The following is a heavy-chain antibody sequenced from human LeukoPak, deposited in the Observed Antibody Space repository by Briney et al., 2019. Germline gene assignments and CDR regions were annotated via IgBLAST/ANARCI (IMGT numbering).Heavy chain of an antibody. D-gene: IGHD6-19*01. CDR2: INTITGNP. CDR1: GYTFTSRD. CDR3: ARGSSGWYLNWLDP. Sequence: ASVNVSCKASGYTFTSRDLKWVRQAPGQGLEYMGWINTITGNPTYAQDFTGRFVFSLDTSVSTAYLQISSLKAEDTAVYYCARGSSGWYLNWLDPWGQGTLVTVSS. V-gene: IGHV7-4-1*02. J-gene: IGHJ5*02.